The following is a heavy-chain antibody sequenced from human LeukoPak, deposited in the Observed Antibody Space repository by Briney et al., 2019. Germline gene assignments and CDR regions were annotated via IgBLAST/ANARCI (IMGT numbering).Heavy chain of an antibody. D-gene: IGHD4-23*01. J-gene: IGHJ4*02. CDR1: GFTFSSYA. V-gene: IGHV3-30-3*01. Sequence: PGGSLRLSCAASGFTFSSYAMHWVRQAPGKGLEWVAVISYDGSNKYYADSVKGRFTISRDNSKNTLYLQMNSLRAEDTAVYYCARDVYGGTDYWGQGTLVTVSS. CDR2: ISYDGSNK. CDR3: ARDVYGGTDY.